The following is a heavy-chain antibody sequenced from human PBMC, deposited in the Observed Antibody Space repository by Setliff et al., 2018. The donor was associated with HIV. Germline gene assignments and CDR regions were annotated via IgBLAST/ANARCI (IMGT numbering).Heavy chain of an antibody. CDR2: ISAYNGNT. CDR3: ARVYCSISTCDDEYFFDY. D-gene: IGHD2-15*01. J-gene: IGHJ4*02. CDR1: GYTFTSYG. Sequence: ASVKVSCKASGYTFTSYGISWVRQAPGQGLEWMGWISAYNGNTNYAQKLQGRVTMTTDTSTSTAYMELRSLRSDDTAVYYCARVYCSISTCDDEYFFDYWGQGTLVTVSS. V-gene: IGHV1-18*01.